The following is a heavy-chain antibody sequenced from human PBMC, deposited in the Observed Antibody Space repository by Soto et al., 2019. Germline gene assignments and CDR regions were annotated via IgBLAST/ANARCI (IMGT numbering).Heavy chain of an antibody. CDR1: GYTFTSYG. D-gene: IGHD7-27*01. Sequence: ASVKVSCKASGYTFTSYGISWVRQAPGQGLEWMGWISAYNGNTNYAQKFQDRVTISRDTSASTAYMELTSLRSEDTAVYYCARETGDGTFDFWGQGTLVTVSS. V-gene: IGHV1-18*04. CDR3: ARETGDGTFDF. CDR2: ISAYNGNT. J-gene: IGHJ4*02.